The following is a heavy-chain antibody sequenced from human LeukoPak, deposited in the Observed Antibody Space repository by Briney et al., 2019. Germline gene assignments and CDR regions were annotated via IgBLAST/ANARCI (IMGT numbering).Heavy chain of an antibody. CDR1: GGSISSGDYY. D-gene: IGHD5-24*01. Sequence: SETLSLTCTVSGGSISSGDYYWSWIRQPPGEGLEWIGYIYYSGSTYYNPSLKSRVTISVDTSKNQFSLKLSSVTAADTAVYYCARALGDGYPSLDYWGQGTLVTVSS. CDR3: ARALGDGYPSLDY. CDR2: IYYSGST. V-gene: IGHV4-30-4*01. J-gene: IGHJ4*02.